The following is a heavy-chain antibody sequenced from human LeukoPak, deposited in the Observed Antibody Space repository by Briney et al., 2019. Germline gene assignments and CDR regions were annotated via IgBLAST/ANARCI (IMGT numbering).Heavy chain of an antibody. D-gene: IGHD2-2*01. V-gene: IGHV4-61*02. CDR1: GGSISSSSYY. Sequence: SETLSLTCTVSGGSISSSSYYWGRIRQPPGKGLEWIGRIYTSGSTNYNPSLKSRVTISVDTSKNQFSLKLSSVTAADTAVYYCAREGCSSTSCYYDAFDIWGQGTMVTVSS. J-gene: IGHJ3*02. CDR3: AREGCSSTSCYYDAFDI. CDR2: IYTSGST.